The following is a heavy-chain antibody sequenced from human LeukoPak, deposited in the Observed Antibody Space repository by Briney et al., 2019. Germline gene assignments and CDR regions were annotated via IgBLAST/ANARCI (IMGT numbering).Heavy chain of an antibody. Sequence: KPSETLSLTCAVYGGSFSGYYWSWIRQPPGKGLEWIGEINHSGSIIYNPSLKSRVTIPVDTSKNHLSLRLTSVTAADMAVYYCAREAQYCSGSSCYGGYFQHWGQGTLVTVSS. CDR2: INHSGSI. CDR1: GGSFSGYY. D-gene: IGHD2-15*01. CDR3: AREAQYCSGSSCYGGYFQH. J-gene: IGHJ1*01. V-gene: IGHV4-34*01.